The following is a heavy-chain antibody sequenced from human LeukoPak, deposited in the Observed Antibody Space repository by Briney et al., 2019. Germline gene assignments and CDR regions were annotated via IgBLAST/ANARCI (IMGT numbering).Heavy chain of an antibody. CDR2: IYYSGST. Sequence: SETLSLTCTVSGGSISSYYWSWIRQPPGKGLEWIGYIYYSGSTNYNPSLKSRVTISVDTSKNQFSLKLSSVTAADTAVYYCARHVEYYYDSSGYSYFDYWGQGTLVTVSS. CDR1: GGSISSYY. V-gene: IGHV4-59*08. CDR3: ARHVEYYYDSSGYSYFDY. D-gene: IGHD3-22*01. J-gene: IGHJ4*02.